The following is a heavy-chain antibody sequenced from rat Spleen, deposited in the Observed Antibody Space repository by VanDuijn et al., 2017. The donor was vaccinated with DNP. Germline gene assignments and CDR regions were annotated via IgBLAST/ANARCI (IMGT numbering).Heavy chain of an antibody. CDR1: GFSLTSYN. CDR2: IWSGGNT. Sequence: QVQLKESGPGMVQPSRTLSLTCTVSGFSLTSYNVHWVRQPPGKGLEWMGVIWSGGNTDYNSGLKSRLSISRDTSKSQVFLKMNSLQTEDTATYYCARAYYGYKAYFDYWGQGVKVTVSS. J-gene: IGHJ2*01. D-gene: IGHD1-9*01. V-gene: IGHV2-30*01. CDR3: ARAYYGYKAYFDY.